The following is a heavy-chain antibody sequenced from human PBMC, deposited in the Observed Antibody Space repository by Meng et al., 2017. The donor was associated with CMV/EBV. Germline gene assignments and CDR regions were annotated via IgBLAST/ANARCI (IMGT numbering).Heavy chain of an antibody. CDR3: ARDQGLLAN. CDR2: IKEDGSEK. D-gene: IGHD2-15*01. CDR1: GFTFNNYW. J-gene: IGHJ4*02. Sequence: GESLKISCAASGFTFNNYWMTWVRQAPGKGLEWVANIKEDGSEKYYVNSVKGRFTISRDNDKKSLVLQMNSLRADDTAVYYCARDQGLLANWGQGTLVTVSS. V-gene: IGHV3-7*01.